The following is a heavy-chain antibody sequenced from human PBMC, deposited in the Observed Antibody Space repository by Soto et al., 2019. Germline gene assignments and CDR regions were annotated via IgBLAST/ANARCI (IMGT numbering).Heavy chain of an antibody. CDR2: INPSGGRT. Sequence: ASVKVSCKASGGTFSSYTISWVRQAPGQGLEWMGIINPSGGRTSYAQKFQGRVTMTRDTSTSTVYMELSSLRSEDTAVYYCARALRNYYDSSGHFDYWGQGTLVTVSS. CDR3: ARALRNYYDSSGHFDY. J-gene: IGHJ4*02. CDR1: GGTFSSYT. D-gene: IGHD3-22*01. V-gene: IGHV1-46*03.